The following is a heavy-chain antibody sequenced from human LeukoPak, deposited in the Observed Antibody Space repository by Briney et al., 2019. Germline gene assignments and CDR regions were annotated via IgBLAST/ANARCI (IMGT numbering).Heavy chain of an antibody. Sequence: PGGSLRLSCAASGFTFSSYSMNWVRQAPGKGLEWVSYISSSSSTIYYADSVKGRFTISRDNAKNSLYLQMNSLRAEDTAVYYCARDKGGTGIFGVVRPSNYFDYWGQGTLVTVSS. D-gene: IGHD3-3*01. CDR2: ISSSSSTI. CDR3: ARDKGGTGIFGVVRPSNYFDY. V-gene: IGHV3-48*04. J-gene: IGHJ4*02. CDR1: GFTFSSYS.